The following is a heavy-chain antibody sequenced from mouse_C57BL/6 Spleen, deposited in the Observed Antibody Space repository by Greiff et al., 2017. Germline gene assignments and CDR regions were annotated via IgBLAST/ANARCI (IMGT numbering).Heavy chain of an antibody. CDR1: GYTFTSYW. D-gene: IGHD2-4*01. J-gene: IGHJ2*01. Sequence: QVQLQQPGAELVMPGASVKLSCKASGYTFTSYWMHWVKQRPGQGLEWIGEIDPSDSYTNYNQKFKGKSTLTVDKSSITAYMQLSSLTSEDSAVYYCARSDYDDADYWGQGTTLTVSS. V-gene: IGHV1-69*01. CDR2: IDPSDSYT. CDR3: ARSDYDDADY.